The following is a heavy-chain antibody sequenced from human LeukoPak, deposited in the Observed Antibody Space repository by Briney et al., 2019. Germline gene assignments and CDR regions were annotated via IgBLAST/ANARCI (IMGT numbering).Heavy chain of an antibody. CDR2: ISNSSSYI. J-gene: IGHJ6*02. CDR1: GFTFSTYS. D-gene: IGHD2-15*01. V-gene: IGHV3-21*01. Sequence: GGSLRLSCAASGFTFSTYSMNWVRPAPGEGVGLGLSISNSSSYIYYADSVKGRFTISRDNAKNSLYLQMNSLRAEDTAVYYCARDYRHCSGGSCYLAGLDVWGQGTTVTVSS. CDR3: ARDYRHCSGGSCYLAGLDV.